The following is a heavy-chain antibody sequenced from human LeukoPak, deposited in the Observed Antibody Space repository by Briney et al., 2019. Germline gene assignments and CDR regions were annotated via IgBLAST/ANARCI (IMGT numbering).Heavy chain of an antibody. CDR3: ARGGGYGDYAAFDI. V-gene: IGHV3-53*04. J-gene: IGHJ3*02. Sequence: GGSLRLSCAASGFTVSSNYMSWVRQAPGKGLEWVSVIYSGGSTYYADSVKGRFTISRHNSKNTLYLQMNSLRAEDTAVYYCARGGGYGDYAAFDIWGQGTMVTVSS. CDR1: GFTVSSNY. D-gene: IGHD4-17*01. CDR2: IYSGGST.